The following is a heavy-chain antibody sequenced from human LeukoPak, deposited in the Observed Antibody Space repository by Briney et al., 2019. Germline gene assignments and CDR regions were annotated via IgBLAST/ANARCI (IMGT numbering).Heavy chain of an antibody. CDR1: GFTFSSYG. CDR3: AKEDFLDAFDT. V-gene: IGHV3-30*18. CDR2: ISYDGSNK. D-gene: IGHD3/OR15-3a*01. Sequence: GRSLRLPCAASGFTFSSYGMHWVRQAPGKGLEWVAVISYDGSNKYYADSVKGRFTISRDNSKNTLYLQMNSLRAEDTAVYYCAKEDFLDAFDTWGQGTMVTVSS. J-gene: IGHJ3*02.